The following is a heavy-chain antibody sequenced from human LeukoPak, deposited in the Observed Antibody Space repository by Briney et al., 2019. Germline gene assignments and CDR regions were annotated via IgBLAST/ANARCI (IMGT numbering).Heavy chain of an antibody. V-gene: IGHV3-66*01. J-gene: IGHJ4*02. D-gene: IGHD6-19*01. CDR1: GFNVNGNY. CDR3: ARGLSSGWYYFDS. Sequence: GGSLRLSCAASGFNVNGNYMNWVRQAPGKGLEWVSIIYPGGSSYYADSVKGKFTFSRDNSKNTLYLQMNSLGAEDTAVYYCARGLSSGWYYFDSWGQGALVTVSS. CDR2: IYPGGSS.